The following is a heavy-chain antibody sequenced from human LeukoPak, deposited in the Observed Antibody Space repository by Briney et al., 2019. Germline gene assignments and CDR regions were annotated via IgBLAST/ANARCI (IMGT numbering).Heavy chain of an antibody. V-gene: IGHV4-4*07. Sequence: SETLSLTCTVSGGSISSYYWSWIRQPAEKGLEWIGRIYSSGSTNYNPSLKSRVNMSADTSKNQFSLKLSSVTAADTAVYYCAREGGGLRPFDYWGQGTLVTVSS. CDR3: AREGGGLRPFDY. CDR2: IYSSGST. CDR1: GGSISSYY. D-gene: IGHD5-12*01. J-gene: IGHJ4*02.